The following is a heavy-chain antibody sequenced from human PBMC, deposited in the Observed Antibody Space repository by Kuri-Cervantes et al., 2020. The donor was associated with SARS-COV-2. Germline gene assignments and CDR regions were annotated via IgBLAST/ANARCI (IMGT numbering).Heavy chain of an antibody. Sequence: SVKVSCKASGGTFSSYAISWVRQAPGQGLEWMGRIIPILGTANYTQKFQGRVTITADKSTSTAYMELSSLRSEDTAVYYCAPYGGERIAVAGWGQGTLVTVSS. J-gene: IGHJ4*02. D-gene: IGHD6-19*01. CDR1: GGTFSSYA. CDR2: IIPILGTA. CDR3: APYGGERIAVAG. V-gene: IGHV1-69*04.